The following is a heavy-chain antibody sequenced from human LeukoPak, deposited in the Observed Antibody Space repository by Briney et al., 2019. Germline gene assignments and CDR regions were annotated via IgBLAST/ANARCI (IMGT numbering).Heavy chain of an antibody. J-gene: IGHJ4*02. V-gene: IGHV4-39*01. Sequence: SETLSLTCTVSGGSISSNNYYWGWIRQPPGKGLEWIGSIYHSGSTYYNPSLKSRVTISVDTSKNQFSLKLSSVTAADTAVYYCARHHTIFGVVIISDRGYFDYWGQGTLVTVSS. D-gene: IGHD3-3*01. CDR2: IYHSGST. CDR1: GGSISSNNYY. CDR3: ARHHTIFGVVIISDRGYFDY.